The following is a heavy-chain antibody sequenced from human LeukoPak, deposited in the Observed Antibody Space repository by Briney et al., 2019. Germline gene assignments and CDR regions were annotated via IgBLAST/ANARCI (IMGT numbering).Heavy chain of an antibody. CDR3: VRVSGGSSLDYFDY. CDR1: GGSSSSGDYY. J-gene: IGHJ4*02. CDR2: IYYSGST. Sequence: SQTLSLTCTASGGSSSSGDYYWSWIRQPPGKGLEWIGYIYYSGSTYYNPSLKSRVTISVDTSKNQFSLKLSSVTAADTAVYYCVRVSGGSSLDYFDYWSQGTLVTVSS. V-gene: IGHV4-30-4*01. D-gene: IGHD6-13*01.